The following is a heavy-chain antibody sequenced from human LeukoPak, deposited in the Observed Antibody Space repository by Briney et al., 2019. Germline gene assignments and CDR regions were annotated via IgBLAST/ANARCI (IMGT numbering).Heavy chain of an antibody. D-gene: IGHD2-15*01. CDR1: GVSISSGDYY. J-gene: IGHJ5*02. CDR2: IYYSGST. Sequence: SETLSLTCTVSGVSISSGDYYWSWIRQPPGKGLEWIGYIYYSGSTYYNPSLKSRVTISVDTSKNQFSLKLSSVTAADTAVYYCARYCSGGSCSNWFDPWGQGTLVTVSS. V-gene: IGHV4-30-4*01. CDR3: ARYCSGGSCSNWFDP.